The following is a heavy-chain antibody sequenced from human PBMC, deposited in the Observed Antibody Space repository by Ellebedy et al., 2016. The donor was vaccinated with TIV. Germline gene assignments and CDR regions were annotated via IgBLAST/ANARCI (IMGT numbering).Heavy chain of an antibody. Sequence: PGGSLRLSCAASGFTFSGYAMHWVRQAPGKGLEWVTVISYDGSDENYADSVKGRVTISRDNSKKTLYLQMNSLRAEDTAIYYCARDLGSGTYTGGYFDYWGQGTLVTVSS. V-gene: IGHV3-30-3*01. CDR3: ARDLGSGTYTGGYFDY. CDR1: GFTFSGYA. CDR2: ISYDGSDE. J-gene: IGHJ4*02. D-gene: IGHD1-26*01.